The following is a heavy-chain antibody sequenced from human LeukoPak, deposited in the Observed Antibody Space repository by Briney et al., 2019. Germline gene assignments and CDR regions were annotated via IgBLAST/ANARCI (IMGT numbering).Heavy chain of an antibody. CDR1: GFTFSDYY. J-gene: IGHJ5*02. CDR3: ARDKDDYGSGNHWFDP. V-gene: IGHV3-11*01. D-gene: IGHD3-10*01. CDR2: ISSSGSTI. Sequence: GGSLRLSCAASGFTFSDYYMSWIRQAPGKGLEWVSYISSSGSTIYYADSVKGRFTISRDNAKNSLYLQMNSLRAEDTAVYYCARDKDDYGSGNHWFDPWGQGTLVTVSS.